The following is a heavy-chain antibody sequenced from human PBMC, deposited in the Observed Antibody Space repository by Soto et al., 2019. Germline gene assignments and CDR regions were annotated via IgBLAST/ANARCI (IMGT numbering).Heavy chain of an antibody. J-gene: IGHJ5*02. CDR3: ARVWGMGRGYSGYERFAWFDP. CDR1: GGTFSSYA. V-gene: IGHV1-69*01. Sequence: QVQLVQSGAEVKKPGSSVKGSCKASGGTFSSYAISWVRQAPGQGLEWMGGIIPIFGTANYAQKFQGRVTITADESKSTAYMELSSLRSEDTVVYYCARVWGMGRGYSGYERFAWFDPWGQGTLVTVSS. CDR2: IIPIFGTA. D-gene: IGHD5-12*01.